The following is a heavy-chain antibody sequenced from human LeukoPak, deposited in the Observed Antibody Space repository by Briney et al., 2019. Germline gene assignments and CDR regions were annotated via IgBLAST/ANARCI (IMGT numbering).Heavy chain of an antibody. CDR2: INSNSGGT. V-gene: IGHV1-2*02. Sequence: ASVRVSCRTSGYTFTDYYIHWMRQAPGQGLEWMGWINSNSGGTSYAQKFQGRVTLTRDTPTRTAFMELNRLTSDDTAVYYCARSKSYYDSSGYDYWGQGTLVTVSS. J-gene: IGHJ4*02. D-gene: IGHD3-22*01. CDR1: GYTFTDYY. CDR3: ARSKSYYDSSGYDY.